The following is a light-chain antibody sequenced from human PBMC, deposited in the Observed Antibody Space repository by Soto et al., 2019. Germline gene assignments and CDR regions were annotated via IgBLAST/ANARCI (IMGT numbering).Light chain of an antibody. CDR1: SSDVGGYNF. Sequence: QPVLTQPASVSGSPGQSITISCTGTSSDVGGYNFVSWYQQHPGKAPKLMIYDVNHRPSGVSNRFSGSKSGDTASLTISGLQADDEADYYCSSYSTTSTMYVFGAGTKLTVL. CDR2: DVN. J-gene: IGLJ1*01. CDR3: SSYSTTSTMYV. V-gene: IGLV2-14*03.